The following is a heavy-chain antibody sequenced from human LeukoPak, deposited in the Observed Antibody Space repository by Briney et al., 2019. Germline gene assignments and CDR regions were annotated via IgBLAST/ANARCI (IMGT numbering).Heavy chain of an antibody. CDR3: ARGAQLWPTDY. CDR2: INHSGST. Sequence: SETLSLTCAVYGGSFSGYYWSWIRQPPGKGLEWIGEINHSGSTNYNPSLKSRVTISVDTSKNQFSLKLSSVTAADTAVYYCARGAQLWPTDYWGQGTLVTASS. V-gene: IGHV4-34*01. D-gene: IGHD5-18*01. CDR1: GGSFSGYY. J-gene: IGHJ4*02.